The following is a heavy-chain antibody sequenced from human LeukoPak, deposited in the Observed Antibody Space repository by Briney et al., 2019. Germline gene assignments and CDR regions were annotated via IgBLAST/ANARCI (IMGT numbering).Heavy chain of an antibody. Sequence: SETLSFTCTVSGGSISSGSYFWNWIRQPAGKGLEWIGHVYTTASTRYSPSLKSRVTISIDMSRNQFSLKLSSVTAADTAVYYCARLRRGVGDTYYHYSMDVWGKGTAVTVSS. D-gene: IGHD1-26*01. J-gene: IGHJ6*03. CDR3: ARLRRGVGDTYYHYSMDV. V-gene: IGHV4-61*09. CDR2: VYTTAST. CDR1: GGSISSGSYF.